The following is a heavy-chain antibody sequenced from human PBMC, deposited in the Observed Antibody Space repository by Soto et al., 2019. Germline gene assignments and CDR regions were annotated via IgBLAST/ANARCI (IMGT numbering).Heavy chain of an antibody. CDR3: ARGHYGMDV. Sequence: LRLSCAASGFTFSDYYMSWVRQAPGKGLEWISYITPSGSTISYADSVKGRFTISRDNAKNSVYLQMNSLRAEDTAVYYCARGHYGMDVWGQGTTVTVSS. CDR1: GFTFSDYY. V-gene: IGHV3-11*01. CDR2: ITPSGSTI. J-gene: IGHJ6*02.